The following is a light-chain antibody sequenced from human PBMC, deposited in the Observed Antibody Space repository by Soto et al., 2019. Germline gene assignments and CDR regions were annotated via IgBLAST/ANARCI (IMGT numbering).Light chain of an antibody. V-gene: IGLV1-40*01. CDR3: QSYDTAVNGLYV. CDR1: NSDIATRNA. CDR2: ANG. Sequence: QSVLTQPPSVSGAPGQRVTISCTGINSDIATRNAVHRYQQLPGRAPNVLIYANGNRPSGVTARFSVSKSGASASLAITGLQVEDEADYYCQSYDTAVNGLYVFGTGTKLTVL. J-gene: IGLJ1*01.